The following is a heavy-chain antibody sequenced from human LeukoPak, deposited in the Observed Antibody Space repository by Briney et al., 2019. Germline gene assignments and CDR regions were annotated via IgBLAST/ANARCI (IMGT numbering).Heavy chain of an antibody. CDR1: GGAISRLY. CDR2: IYYTGST. CDR3: ARHRAYSSSSPFDY. D-gene: IGHD6-6*01. Sequence: PSETLSLTCSVSGGAISRLYWSWIRQPPGQGLEWIGYIYYTGSTNYNPSLKSRVTMFVDMSKNQFSLRLSSVTAADTAVYYCARHRAYSSSSPFDYWGPGTLVTV. J-gene: IGHJ4*02. V-gene: IGHV4-59*08.